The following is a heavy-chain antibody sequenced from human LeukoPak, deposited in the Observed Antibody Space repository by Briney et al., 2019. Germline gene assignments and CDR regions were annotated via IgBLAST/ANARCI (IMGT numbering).Heavy chain of an antibody. Sequence: GGSLRLSCAASGSTFSSYAMHWVRQAPGKGLEWVAVISYDGSNKYYADSVKGRFTISRDNSKNTLYLQMNSLRAEDTAVYYCAKFLDIVVVPAAIRNMGFDYWGQGTLVTVSS. V-gene: IGHV3-30*04. CDR1: GSTFSSYA. J-gene: IGHJ4*02. CDR3: AKFLDIVVVPAAIRNMGFDY. D-gene: IGHD2-2*02. CDR2: ISYDGSNK.